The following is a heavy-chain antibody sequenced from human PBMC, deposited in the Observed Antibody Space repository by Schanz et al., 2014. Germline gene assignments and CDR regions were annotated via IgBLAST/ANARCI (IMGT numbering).Heavy chain of an antibody. CDR2: AYYRGST. V-gene: IGHV4-39*07. J-gene: IGHJ3*02. Sequence: QLQLQESGPGLVRPSETLSLTCTVYGGSFSSGPFYWGWIRQPPGKGLEWLGSAYYRGSTYYSPSRKSRVSISRDGSKSQFSLKLTSVTAADTAVYYCARGSPEAAGSWGIDAFDIWGQGTMVTVSS. CDR1: GGSFSSGPFY. CDR3: ARGSPEAAGSWGIDAFDI. D-gene: IGHD6-13*01.